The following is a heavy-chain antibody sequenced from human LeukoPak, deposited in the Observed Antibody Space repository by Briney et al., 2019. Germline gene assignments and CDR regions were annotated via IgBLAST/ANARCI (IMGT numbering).Heavy chain of an antibody. V-gene: IGHV1-69*05. CDR2: IMPLFGTA. Sequence: SVKVFCKTSGGTFNNSAISWVRQAPGQGLEWLGGIMPLFGTAGHAQKFQGRVTITKDESTRTVYLELTSLTSDDTAVYYCARDVHGDYGSGWFDPWGQGTLVSVSS. J-gene: IGHJ5*02. D-gene: IGHD4-17*01. CDR1: GGTFNNSA. CDR3: ARDVHGDYGSGWFDP.